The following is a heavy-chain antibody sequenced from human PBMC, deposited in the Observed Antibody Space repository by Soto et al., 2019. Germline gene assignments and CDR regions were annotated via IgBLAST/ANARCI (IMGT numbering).Heavy chain of an antibody. Sequence: QVHLVQSGAEVKKPGASVKVSCKGSGYAFTTYGITWVRQAPGQGLEWMGWISAHSGNTNYAQKLQGRVTVTRDTSTSTAYMELRSLRSDDRAVYYCARRRYGDYWGQGALVTVSS. CDR2: ISAHSGNT. V-gene: IGHV1-18*01. D-gene: IGHD1-1*01. CDR3: ARRRYGDY. CDR1: GYAFTTYG. J-gene: IGHJ4*02.